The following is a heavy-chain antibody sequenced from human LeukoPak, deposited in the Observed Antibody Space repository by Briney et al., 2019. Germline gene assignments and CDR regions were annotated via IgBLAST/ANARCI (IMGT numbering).Heavy chain of an antibody. Sequence: PGGSLRLSCAASGFTFSSYWMSWVRQAPGKGLEWVANIKQDGSEKYYVDSVKGRFTISRDNAKNSLYLQMNSLRAEDTAVYYCARVYESITMVRGVIGPMGYWGQGTLVTVSS. CDR1: GFTFSSYW. CDR3: ARVYESITMVRGVIGPMGY. CDR2: IKQDGSEK. J-gene: IGHJ4*02. V-gene: IGHV3-7*03. D-gene: IGHD3-10*01.